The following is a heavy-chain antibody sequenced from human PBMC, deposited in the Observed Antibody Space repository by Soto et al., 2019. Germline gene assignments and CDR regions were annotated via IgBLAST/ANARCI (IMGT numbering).Heavy chain of an antibody. D-gene: IGHD3-10*01. CDR1: GYTFTGYY. CDR3: ARYGSGSYGYYYGMDV. CDR2: INPNSGGT. V-gene: IGHV1-2*04. Sequence: ASVKVSCKASGYTFTGYYMHWVRQAPGQGLEWMGWINPNSGGTNYAQKLQGWVTMTRDTSTSTAYMELRRLRSDDTAVYYCARYGSGSYGYYYGMDVWGQGTTVTVAS. J-gene: IGHJ6*02.